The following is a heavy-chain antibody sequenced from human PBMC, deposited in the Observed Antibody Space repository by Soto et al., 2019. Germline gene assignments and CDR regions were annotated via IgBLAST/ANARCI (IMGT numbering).Heavy chain of an antibody. CDR3: ARGGDRFDGMDV. CDR2: MWYDGSNK. D-gene: IGHD3-16*01. CDR1: GFTFSTYG. Sequence: GGSLRLSCAASGFTFSTYGMHWVRQAPGKGLEWVAVMWYDGSNKNYADSVKGRFTISRDNSKKTMYLQMNSLRAEDTAVSYCARGGDRFDGMDVWGQGTTVTVSS. V-gene: IGHV3-33*01. J-gene: IGHJ6*02.